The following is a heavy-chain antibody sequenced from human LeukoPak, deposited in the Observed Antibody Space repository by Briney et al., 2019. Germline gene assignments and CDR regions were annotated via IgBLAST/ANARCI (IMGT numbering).Heavy chain of an antibody. CDR2: ISSSGST. CDR3: ASGLRYFDLYY. V-gene: IGHV4-61*02. D-gene: IGHD3-9*01. Sequence: PSETLSLTCTVSGGSISSSSYYWGWIRQPAGKGLEWIGRISSSGSTNYNPSLKSRVTISVDTSKNQFSLKLSSVTAADTAVYYCASGLRYFDLYYWGQGTLVAVSS. CDR1: GGSISSSSYY. J-gene: IGHJ4*02.